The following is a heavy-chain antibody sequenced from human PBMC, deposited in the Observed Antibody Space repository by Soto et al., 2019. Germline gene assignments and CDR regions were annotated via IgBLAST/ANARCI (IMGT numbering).Heavy chain of an antibody. D-gene: IGHD3-9*01. J-gene: IGHJ5*02. CDR3: ARHGPNGKYYDILTGYYWFDP. CDR2: IYYSGST. V-gene: IGHV4-59*08. Sequence: SETLSLTCTVSGGSISSYYWSWIRQPPGKGLEWIGYIYYSGSTNYNPSLKSRVTISVDTSKNQFSLKLSSVTAADTAVYYCARHGPNGKYYDILTGYYWFDPWGQGTLVTVSS. CDR1: GGSISSYY.